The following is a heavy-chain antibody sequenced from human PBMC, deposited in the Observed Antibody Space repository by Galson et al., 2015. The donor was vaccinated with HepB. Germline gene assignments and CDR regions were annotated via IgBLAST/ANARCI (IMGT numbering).Heavy chain of an antibody. CDR2: ISTSSSTI. J-gene: IGHJ4*02. V-gene: IGHV3-48*01. Sequence: SLRLSCAASGFSFSSFNMNWVRQAPGKGLEWVSYISTSSSTIFYADPVKGRFTISRDNAKNSLYLQMNSLRAEDTAVYYCARILTGTFDSWGQGTLVTVSS. CDR3: ARILTGTFDS. CDR1: GFSFSSFN. D-gene: IGHD1-20*01.